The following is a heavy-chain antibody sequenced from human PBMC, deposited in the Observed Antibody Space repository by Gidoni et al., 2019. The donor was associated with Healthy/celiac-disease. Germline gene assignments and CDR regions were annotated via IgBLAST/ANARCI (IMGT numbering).Heavy chain of an antibody. CDR1: GGTFSSYA. Sequence: QVQLVQSGAEVKKPGSSVKVSCKASGGTFSSYAISWVRQAPGQGLEWMGGIIPIFGTANYAQKFQGRVTITADESTSTAYMELSSLRSEDTAVYYCARSFPPDLDGDRGSYSDYWGQGTLVTVSS. D-gene: IGHD1-26*01. CDR2: IIPIFGTA. V-gene: IGHV1-69*01. J-gene: IGHJ4*02. CDR3: ARSFPPDLDGDRGSYSDY.